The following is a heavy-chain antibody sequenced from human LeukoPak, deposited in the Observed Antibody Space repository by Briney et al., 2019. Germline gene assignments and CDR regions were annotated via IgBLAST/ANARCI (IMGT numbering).Heavy chain of an antibody. CDR3: ARDLAYYYDRNYD. CDR1: GFTFSIYS. V-gene: IGHV3-21*01. J-gene: IGHJ4*02. CDR2: IDSSSYNI. Sequence: GGSLRLSCVASGFTFSIYSMNWVRQAPGKGLEWVSSIDSSSYNIHYADSVKGRFSISRDNAQSSVFLQMNSLRAEDTAVYYCARDLAYYYDRNYDWGQGTLVTVSS. D-gene: IGHD3-22*01.